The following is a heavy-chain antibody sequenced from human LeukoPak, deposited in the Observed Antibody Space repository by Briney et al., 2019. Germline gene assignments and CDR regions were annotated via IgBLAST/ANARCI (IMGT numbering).Heavy chain of an antibody. J-gene: IGHJ5*02. CDR1: GGSISSYY. V-gene: IGHV4-59*01. CDR3: ARDKGDYGDYYWFDP. D-gene: IGHD4-17*01. Sequence: SETLSLTCTVSGGSISSYYWSWIRQAPGKGLEWIVYIYYSGSTNYNPSLKSRVTISVDTSKHQFSLKLRSVTAADTAVYYCARDKGDYGDYYWFDPWGQGTLVTVSS. CDR2: IYYSGST.